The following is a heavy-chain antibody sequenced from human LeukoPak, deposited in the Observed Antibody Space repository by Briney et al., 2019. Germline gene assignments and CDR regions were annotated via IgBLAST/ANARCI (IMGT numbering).Heavy chain of an antibody. V-gene: IGHV1-2*02. J-gene: IGHJ5*02. Sequence: ASVKVSCKASGYTFTGYYMHWVRQAPGQGLEWMGWINPNSGGTNYAQKFQGRVTMTRDTSISTAYMELSRLRSDDTAVYYYARARWVTLGGWLDPWGQGTLVTVSS. CDR3: ARARWVTLGGWLDP. D-gene: IGHD2-21*02. CDR2: INPNSGGT. CDR1: GYTFTGYY.